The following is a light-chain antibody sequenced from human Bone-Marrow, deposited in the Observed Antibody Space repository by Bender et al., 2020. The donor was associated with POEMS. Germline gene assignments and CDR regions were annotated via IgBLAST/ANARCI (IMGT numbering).Light chain of an antibody. J-gene: IGLJ3*02. Sequence: QSVLTQPPSASGTPGQRVTISCSGGSSNIGAHAVNWYQHLPGTAPKLLIYSSHRRPSEVPDRFSGSRSGTSASLAISGLQSEDEDDYYCEVWDDSLNGWVFGGGTKLTVL. CDR2: SSH. V-gene: IGLV1-44*01. CDR3: EVWDDSLNGWV. CDR1: SSNIGAHA.